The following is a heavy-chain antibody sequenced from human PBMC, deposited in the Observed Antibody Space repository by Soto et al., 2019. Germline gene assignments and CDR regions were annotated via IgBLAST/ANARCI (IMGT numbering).Heavy chain of an antibody. V-gene: IGHV3-21*01. J-gene: IGHJ4*02. CDR1: GFTFSSYS. CDR3: ASSYYYDSSGYYGSYYFDY. Sequence: GGSLRLSCAASGFTFSSYSMNWVRQAPGKGLEWVSSISSSSSYIYYADSVKGRFTISRDNAKNSLYLQMNSLRAEDTAVYYCASSYYYDSSGYYGSYYFDYWGQGTLVTVSS. CDR2: ISSSSSYI. D-gene: IGHD3-22*01.